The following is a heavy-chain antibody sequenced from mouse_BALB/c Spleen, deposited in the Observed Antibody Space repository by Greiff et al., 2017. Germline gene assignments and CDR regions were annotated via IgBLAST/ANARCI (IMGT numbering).Heavy chain of an antibody. V-gene: IGHV5-4*02. CDR3: ARDPYDYDEAY. J-gene: IGHJ3*01. D-gene: IGHD2-4*01. CDR2: ISDGGSYT. CDR1: GFTFSDYY. Sequence: VESGGGLVKPGGSLKLSCAASGFTFSDYYMYWVRQTPEKRLEWVATISDGGSYTYYPDSVKGRFTISRDNAKNNLYLQMSSLKSEDTAMYYCARDPYDYDEAYWGQGTLVTVSA.